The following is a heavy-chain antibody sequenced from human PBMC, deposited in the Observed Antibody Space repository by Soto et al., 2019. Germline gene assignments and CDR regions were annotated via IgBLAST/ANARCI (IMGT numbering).Heavy chain of an antibody. CDR2: ISYDGSNK. CDR3: AKVAWADAAMVHAAAFDI. CDR1: GFTISSYG. J-gene: IGHJ3*02. Sequence: GVSLRLSCAASGFTISSYGMHWVRQAPGKGLEWVAVISYDGSNKYYADSVKGRFTISRDNSKNTLYLQMNSLGAEDTAVYYCAKVAWADAAMVHAAAFDIWSQGTMVTV. D-gene: IGHD5-18*01. V-gene: IGHV3-30*18.